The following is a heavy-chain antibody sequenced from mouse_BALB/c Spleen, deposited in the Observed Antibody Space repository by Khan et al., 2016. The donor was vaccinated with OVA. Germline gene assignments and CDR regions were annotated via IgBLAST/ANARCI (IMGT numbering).Heavy chain of an antibody. Sequence: EVQLQESGAELMKPGASVKLSCTVSGFNIKDTYIHWVKQRPEQGLEWIGRIDPANGNTKYDPKFPGKATMTADTSSNTAYLQLSSLTSDDSAVYYCAYSLRLYAMDYWGQGTSVTVSS. V-gene: IGHV14-3*02. CDR2: IDPANGNT. J-gene: IGHJ4*01. D-gene: IGHD1-2*01. CDR1: GFNIKDTY. CDR3: AYSLRLYAMDY.